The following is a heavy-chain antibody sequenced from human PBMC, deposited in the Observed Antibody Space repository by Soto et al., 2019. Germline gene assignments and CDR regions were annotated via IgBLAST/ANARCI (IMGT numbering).Heavy chain of an antibody. CDR2: TSIGGNT. CDR1: GFPFNTYA. V-gene: IGHV3-23*01. J-gene: IGHJ5*02. CDR3: ARDLRPGLIVPTKSGFDP. D-gene: IGHD2-21*01. Sequence: GGAPRLSCETSGFPFNTYAMALFPPVPGMGLEWVSATSIGGNTDLAESVRGRFTVSRDNSKNTLYLQMTNLRVEDAAIYFCARDLRPGLIVPTKSGFDPWGQGTRVTVSS.